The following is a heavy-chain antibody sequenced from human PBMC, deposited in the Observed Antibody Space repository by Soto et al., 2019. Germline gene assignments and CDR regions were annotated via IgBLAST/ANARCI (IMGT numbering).Heavy chain of an antibody. CDR3: GRDSGEIGVVPAEDGLPTYNWFDP. CDR1: GFTFSSYG. J-gene: IGHJ5*02. Sequence: QVQLVESGGGVVQPGRSLRLSCAASGFTFSSYGMHRVRQAPGKGLEWVAVIWYDGSNKYYADSVKGRFTISRDNSKNTLYPPMDSLRDEDNAVYYCGRDSGEIGVVPAEDGLPTYNWFDPWGQGTLVTVSS. CDR2: IWYDGSNK. D-gene: IGHD2-2*01. V-gene: IGHV3-33*01.